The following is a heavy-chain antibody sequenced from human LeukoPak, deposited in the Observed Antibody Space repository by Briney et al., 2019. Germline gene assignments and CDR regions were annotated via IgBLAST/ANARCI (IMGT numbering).Heavy chain of an antibody. V-gene: IGHV1-3*01. CDR2: INAGNGNT. CDR1: GYTFTSYA. D-gene: IGHD5-18*01. CDR3: ARSDTAVELFDY. Sequence: ASVKVSCKASGYTFTSYAMHWVRQAPGQRLEWMGWINAGNGNTKYSQKFQGRVTITRDTSASTAYMELSSLRSEDTAVYYCARSDTAVELFDYWGQGTLVTVSS. J-gene: IGHJ4*02.